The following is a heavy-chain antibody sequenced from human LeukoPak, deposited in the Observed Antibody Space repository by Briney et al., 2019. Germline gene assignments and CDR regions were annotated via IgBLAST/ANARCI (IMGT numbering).Heavy chain of an antibody. CDR2: ISSSGSTI. J-gene: IGHJ4*02. D-gene: IGHD3-22*01. CDR3: AREINYYDSSGYYYAYFDY. CDR1: QLTFSNYC. Sequence: PGGSLRLSCAASQLTFSNYCMTWVRQGPGKGLEWVSYISSSGSTIYYADSVKGRFTISRDNAKNSLYLQMNSLRAEDTAVYYCAREINYYDSSGYYYAYFDYWGQGTLDTVSS. V-gene: IGHV3-48*04.